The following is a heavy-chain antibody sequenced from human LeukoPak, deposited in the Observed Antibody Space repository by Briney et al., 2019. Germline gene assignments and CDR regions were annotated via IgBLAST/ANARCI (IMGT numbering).Heavy chain of an antibody. V-gene: IGHV4-39*07. D-gene: IGHD5-24*01. CDR2: IYYSGST. CDR3: ARGGLQFWSDYYYMDV. J-gene: IGHJ6*03. CDR1: GGSISSSSYY. Sequence: SETLSLTCTVSGGSISSSSYYWGWIRQPPGKGLEWIGSIYYSGSTYYNPSLKSRVTISVDTSKNQFSLKLSSVTAADTAVYYCARGGLQFWSDYYYMDVWGKGTTVTISS.